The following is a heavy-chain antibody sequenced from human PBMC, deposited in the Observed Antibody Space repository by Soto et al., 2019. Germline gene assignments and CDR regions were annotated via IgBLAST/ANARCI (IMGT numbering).Heavy chain of an antibody. D-gene: IGHD3-22*01. J-gene: IGHJ4*02. CDR1: GYTFNSYG. Sequence: ASVKVSCKASGYTFNSYGITWVRQAPGQGLEWIGWISAYNGKTNYAQNLQGRVTMTTDTSTSTAHMELRSLIFDDTAVYFCARRPRDRAPDFWGQGTLVTSPQ. CDR3: ARRPRDRAPDF. V-gene: IGHV1-18*01. CDR2: ISAYNGKT.